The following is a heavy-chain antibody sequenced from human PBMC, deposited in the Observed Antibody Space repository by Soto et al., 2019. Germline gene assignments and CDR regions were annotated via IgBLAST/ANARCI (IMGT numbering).Heavy chain of an antibody. CDR3: AREVVLLWFGELYNWFDP. CDR1: GFTFSDYY. D-gene: IGHD3-10*01. CDR2: ISSSGSTI. J-gene: IGHJ5*02. V-gene: IGHV3-11*01. Sequence: GGSLRLSCAASGFTFSDYYMSWIRQAPGKGLEWVSYISSSGSTIYYADSVKGRFTISRDNAKNSLYLQMNSLRAEDTAVYYCAREVVLLWFGELYNWFDPWGQGTLVTVSS.